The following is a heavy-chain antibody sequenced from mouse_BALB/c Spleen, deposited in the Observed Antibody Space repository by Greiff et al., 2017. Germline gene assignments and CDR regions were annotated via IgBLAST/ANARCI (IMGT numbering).Heavy chain of an antibody. CDR1: GFTFSNYW. CDR3: TRGLPYYFDY. CDR2: IRLKSNNYAT. V-gene: IGHV6-6*02. D-gene: IGHD2-2*01. Sequence: EVKVEESGGGLVQPGGSMKLSCVASGFTFSNYWMNWVRQSPEKGLEWVAEIRLKSNNYATHYAESVKGRFTISRDDSKSSVYLQMNNLRAEDTGIYYCTRGLPYYFDYWGQGTTLTVSS. J-gene: IGHJ2*01.